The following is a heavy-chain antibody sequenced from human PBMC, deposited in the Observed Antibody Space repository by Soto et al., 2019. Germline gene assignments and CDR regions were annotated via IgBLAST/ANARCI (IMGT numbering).Heavy chain of an antibody. J-gene: IGHJ3*02. V-gene: IGHV1-18*01. CDR1: GYTFTTYG. CDR2: LNTYNGNT. CDR3: AREMSYYYDSSGLDAFDI. Sequence: ASVKVSCKASGYTFTTYGISWVRQAPGQGLEWMGWLNTYNGNTNYPQKLQGRLTMTTDTSTSTAYMQLRSLRSDDTAVYYCAREMSYYYDSSGLDAFDIWGQGTMVT. D-gene: IGHD3-22*01.